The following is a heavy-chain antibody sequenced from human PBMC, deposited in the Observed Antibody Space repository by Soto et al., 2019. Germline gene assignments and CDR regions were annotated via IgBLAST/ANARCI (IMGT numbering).Heavy chain of an antibody. J-gene: IGHJ6*02. Sequence: LRLSCAASGFTFSSYAMHWVRQAPGKGLEWVAVISYDGSNKYYADSVKGRFTISRDNSKNTLYLQMNSLRAEDTAVYYCARELGYSYGYYYYGMDVWGQGTTVTVSS. V-gene: IGHV3-30-3*01. CDR2: ISYDGSNK. CDR3: ARELGYSYGYYYYGMDV. CDR1: GFTFSSYA. D-gene: IGHD5-18*01.